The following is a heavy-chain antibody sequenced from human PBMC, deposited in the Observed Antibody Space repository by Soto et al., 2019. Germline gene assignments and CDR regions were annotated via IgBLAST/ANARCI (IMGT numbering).Heavy chain of an antibody. J-gene: IGHJ4*02. CDR3: ARSAMVRGAIGY. CDR1: GGSISSTNW. CDR2: IYHSGST. D-gene: IGHD3-10*01. V-gene: IGHV4-4*02. Sequence: QVQLQESGPGLVKPSGTLSLTCAVSGGSISSTNWWNWVRQPPGKGLEWIGEIYHSGSTNYNPSLKSRVTMSVDKSKNQFSLKLSSVTAADTAVYYCARSAMVRGAIGYWGQGTLVTVSS.